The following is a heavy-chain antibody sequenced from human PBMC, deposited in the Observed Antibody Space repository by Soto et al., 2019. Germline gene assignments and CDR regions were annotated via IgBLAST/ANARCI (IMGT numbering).Heavy chain of an antibody. Sequence: ASVKVSCKASGYTFTSYGISWVRQAPGQGLEWMGWISAYNGNTNYAQKLQGRVTMTTDTSTSTAYMELRSLRSDDTAVYYCARDLRDIVVVPAAMPAEFDPWGQGTLVTVSS. CDR1: GYTFTSYG. CDR2: ISAYNGNT. D-gene: IGHD2-2*01. CDR3: ARDLRDIVVVPAAMPAEFDP. V-gene: IGHV1-18*01. J-gene: IGHJ5*02.